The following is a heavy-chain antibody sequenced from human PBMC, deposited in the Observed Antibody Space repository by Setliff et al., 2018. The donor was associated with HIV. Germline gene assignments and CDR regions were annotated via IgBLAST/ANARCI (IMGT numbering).Heavy chain of an antibody. Sequence: SVKVSCKASGDTLSIHPISWVRQAPGRGLDWMGGIIPAFGTANYAQKFQGRVTITRDTSASTAYMELSSLTSGDTAVYYCARAYYYDSSGYYIPYYFDYWGQGTLVTVSS. CDR2: IIPAFGTA. V-gene: IGHV1-69*05. J-gene: IGHJ4*02. D-gene: IGHD3-22*01. CDR1: GDTLSIHP. CDR3: ARAYYYDSSGYYIPYYFDY.